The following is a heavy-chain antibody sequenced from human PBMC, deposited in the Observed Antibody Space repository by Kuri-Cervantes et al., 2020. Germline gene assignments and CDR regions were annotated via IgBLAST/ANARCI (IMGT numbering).Heavy chain of an antibody. V-gene: IGHV1-69*05. D-gene: IGHD6-13*01. J-gene: IGHJ5*02. CDR2: IIPIFGTA. CDR3: AKSIEAEGLDP. CDR1: GGTFSSYS. Sequence: SVKVSCKASGGTFSSYSISWVRQAPGQGLEWMGGIIPIFGTANYAQKFQGRVTITTDESTSTAYMELSSLRSEDTAVYYCAKSIEAEGLDPWGQGTLVTVSS.